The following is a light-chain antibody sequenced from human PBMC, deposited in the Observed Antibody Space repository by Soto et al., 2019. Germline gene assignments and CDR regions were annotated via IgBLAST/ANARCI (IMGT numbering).Light chain of an antibody. Sequence: EIVLTQSPATLSLSPGERATLSCRASQSVSTYFAWYQQKPGQAPRLLIYDASNRATGIPARFSGSGSGTDFTLTISSLEPEDFASYYCQQRSNWPLTFGQWTKVEIK. CDR1: QSVSTY. CDR3: QQRSNWPLT. V-gene: IGKV3-11*01. J-gene: IGKJ1*01. CDR2: DAS.